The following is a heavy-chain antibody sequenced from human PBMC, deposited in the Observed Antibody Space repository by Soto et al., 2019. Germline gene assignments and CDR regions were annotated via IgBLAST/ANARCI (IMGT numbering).Heavy chain of an antibody. J-gene: IGHJ4*02. CDR2: MHYTGNT. Sequence: PSETLSLTCSVCCGSISSRSHYWSWIRHHPGKGLEWIGYMHYTGNTYYNPSLKSRVTISVDTSKNQFSLRLTSVTAADTAVYYCARYYHDSGGYFYDFWGQGTLVTVSS. V-gene: IGHV4-31*03. CDR1: CGSISSRSHY. CDR3: ARYYHDSGGYFYDF. D-gene: IGHD3-22*01.